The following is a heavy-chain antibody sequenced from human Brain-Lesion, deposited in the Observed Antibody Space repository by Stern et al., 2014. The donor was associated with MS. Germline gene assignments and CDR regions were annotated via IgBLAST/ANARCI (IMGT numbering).Heavy chain of an antibody. CDR3: ARGRVVPGFQYYATDV. Sequence: QVQLQESGPGLVKPSQTLSLSCTVSGGSISSGGYYWSWIRQPAGKGLEWIGRIFNSGSTRYNPSLKSRVTISIDTSKNKFSLRLNPRTAADTAVYYCARGRVVPGFQYYATDVWGQGTTVIVSS. J-gene: IGHJ6*02. V-gene: IGHV4-61*02. CDR1: GGSISSGGYY. CDR2: IFNSGST. D-gene: IGHD2-2*01.